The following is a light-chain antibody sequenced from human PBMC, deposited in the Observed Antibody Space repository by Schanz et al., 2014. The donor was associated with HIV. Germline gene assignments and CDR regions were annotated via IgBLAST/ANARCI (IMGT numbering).Light chain of an antibody. CDR1: QDIGND. CDR3: QQFNSYPHT. J-gene: IGKJ2*01. Sequence: IQLTQSPSSLSASVGDRVTLACRASQDIGNDLGWYQQKPGKAPKRLISAASTLQSGVPSRFSGSGSGTDFTLTISSLQPEDFATYYCQQFNSYPHTFGQGTKLEIK. V-gene: IGKV1-17*01. CDR2: AAS.